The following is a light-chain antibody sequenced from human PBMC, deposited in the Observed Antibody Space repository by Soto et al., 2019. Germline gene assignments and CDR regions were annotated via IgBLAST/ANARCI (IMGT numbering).Light chain of an antibody. Sequence: DIQMTQSPSSLSASIGDRVTITCRASQNINRYFNWYQQKTGKAPKLLMYAASSLQSGVPSRYSGSGSGTDFTLTISSLQPEDFAGYYCQQRYISPWTFGQGTKVEIK. V-gene: IGKV1-39*01. J-gene: IGKJ1*01. CDR1: QNINRY. CDR3: QQRYISPWT. CDR2: AAS.